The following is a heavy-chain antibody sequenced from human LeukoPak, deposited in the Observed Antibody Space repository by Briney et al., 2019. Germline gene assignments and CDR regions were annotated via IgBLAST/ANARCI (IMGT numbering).Heavy chain of an antibody. CDR3: ARDQVYCSGGSCYWVDYYYYYGMDV. Sequence: ASVEVSCKASGYTFTSYGISWVRQAPGQGLEWMGWISAYNGNTNYAQKLQGRVTMTTDTSTSTAYMELRSLRSDDTAVYYCARDQVYCSGGSCYWVDYYYYYGMDVWGQGTTVTASS. CDR2: ISAYNGNT. J-gene: IGHJ6*02. V-gene: IGHV1-18*01. D-gene: IGHD2-15*01. CDR1: GYTFTSYG.